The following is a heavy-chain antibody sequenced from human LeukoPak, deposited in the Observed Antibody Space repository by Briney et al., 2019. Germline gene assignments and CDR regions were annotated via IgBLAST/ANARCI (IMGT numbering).Heavy chain of an antibody. Sequence: GASVKVSCKVSGYTLTELSIHWVRQAPGKELEWMGGFDPEDGETIYAQKFQGRVTMTEDTSTDTAYMELSSLRSEDTAVYYCVTLGWFGEAYGMDVWGQGTTVTVSS. CDR3: VTLGWFGEAYGMDV. CDR2: FDPEDGET. V-gene: IGHV1-24*01. J-gene: IGHJ6*02. D-gene: IGHD3-10*01. CDR1: GYTLTELS.